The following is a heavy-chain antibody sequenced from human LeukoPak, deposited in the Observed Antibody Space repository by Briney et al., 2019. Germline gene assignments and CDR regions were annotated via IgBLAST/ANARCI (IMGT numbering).Heavy chain of an antibody. CDR1: GGSISSYY. V-gene: IGHV4-59*08. CDR2: IYYSGST. Sequence: SETLSLTCTVSGGSISSYYWSWIRQPPGKGLEWIGYIYYSGSTNYNPSLKSRVTISVDASKNQFSLKLSSVTAADTAVYYCARLIAARGYYDSSGYVDYWGQGTLVTVSS. D-gene: IGHD3-22*01. CDR3: ARLIAARGYYDSSGYVDY. J-gene: IGHJ4*02.